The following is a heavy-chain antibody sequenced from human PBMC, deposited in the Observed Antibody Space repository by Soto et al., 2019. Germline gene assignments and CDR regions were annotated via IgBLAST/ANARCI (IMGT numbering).Heavy chain of an antibody. V-gene: IGHV3-23*01. CDR2: MSGSAGST. D-gene: IGHD2-15*01. J-gene: IGHJ4*02. CDR1: GFTFSSFA. CDR3: AKFGFVTAPHNFFDY. Sequence: EVQLLESGGGLVQPGGSLRLSCAASGFTFSSFAMSWVRQAPGKGLEWVSAMSGSAGSTYYADSGKGRFTISSDNSKNTLNLQMNNLRAEDTAVYYCAKFGFVTAPHNFFDYWGQGTLVTVSS.